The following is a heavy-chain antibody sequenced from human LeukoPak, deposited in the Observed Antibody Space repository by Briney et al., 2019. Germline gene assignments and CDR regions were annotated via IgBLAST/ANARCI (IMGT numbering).Heavy chain of an antibody. CDR2: IYTSGST. Sequence: SETLSLXCTVSGGSNSSGSYYWSWSRQPAGKGLEWIGRIYTSGSTNYNPSLKSRVTISVDTSKNQFSLKLSSVTAADTAVYYCARVNIAARTYYFDYWGQGTLVTVSS. V-gene: IGHV4-61*02. CDR1: GGSNSSGSYY. D-gene: IGHD6-13*01. CDR3: ARVNIAARTYYFDY. J-gene: IGHJ4*02.